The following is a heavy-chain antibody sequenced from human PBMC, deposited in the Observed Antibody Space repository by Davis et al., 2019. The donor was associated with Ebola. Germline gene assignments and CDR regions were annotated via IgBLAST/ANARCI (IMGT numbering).Heavy chain of an antibody. V-gene: IGHV3-74*01. CDR3: ARQEGQYSTGWDV. J-gene: IGHJ4*02. Sequence: PGGSLRLSCAVSGFSSSSYWMHWVRQAPGKGLVWVSRINAEGSVTTYADSVKGRFTISKDSGKNTLYLQMTGLRGDDTAVYYCARQEGQYSTGWDVWGQGTLVTVSS. D-gene: IGHD6-19*01. CDR2: INAEGSVT. CDR1: GFSSSSYW.